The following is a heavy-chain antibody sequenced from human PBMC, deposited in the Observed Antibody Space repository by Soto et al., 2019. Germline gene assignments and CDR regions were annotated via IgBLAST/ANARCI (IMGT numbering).Heavy chain of an antibody. V-gene: IGHV3-48*01. CDR1: GFTFSSYG. D-gene: IGHD3-22*01. CDR3: ARDQLYYNDISGRPLNAFDV. J-gene: IGHJ3*01. CDR2: IGIGSSTK. Sequence: WGSLRLSWAASGFTFSSYGMNWVRQAPGKGLEWVSYIGIGSSTKYYADSVKGRFTISRDNAKNSLYLQMNSLRAEDTAVYYCARDQLYYNDISGRPLNAFDVWGQGTMVTVSS.